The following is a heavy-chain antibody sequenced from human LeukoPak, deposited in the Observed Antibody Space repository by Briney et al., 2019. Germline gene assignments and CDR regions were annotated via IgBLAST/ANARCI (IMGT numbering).Heavy chain of an antibody. CDR3: AKERGYSYGINWFDP. V-gene: IGHV3-23*01. J-gene: IGHJ5*02. D-gene: IGHD5-18*01. CDR2: ISGSGGST. CDR1: GLTFSSYG. Sequence: QPGGSLRLSCAASGLTFSSYGMSWVRQAPGKGLEWVSAISGSGGSTYYADSVKGRFTISRDNSKNTLYLQMNSLRAEDTAVYYCAKERGYSYGINWFDPWGQGTLVTVSS.